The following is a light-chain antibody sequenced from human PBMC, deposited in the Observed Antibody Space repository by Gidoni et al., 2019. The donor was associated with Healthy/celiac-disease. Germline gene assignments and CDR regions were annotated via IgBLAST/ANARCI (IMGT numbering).Light chain of an antibody. V-gene: IGKV3-20*01. J-gene: IGKJ2*01. Sequence: EIELTQSPGTLSLSPGERATLSCSASQSVSSSYLAWYQQIPGQAPRLLIYGASSRATGIPDRFSGSGSGTDFTLTISRLEPEDSAVYYCQQYGSSPLYTFGQGTKLEIK. CDR3: QQYGSSPLYT. CDR2: GAS. CDR1: QSVSSSY.